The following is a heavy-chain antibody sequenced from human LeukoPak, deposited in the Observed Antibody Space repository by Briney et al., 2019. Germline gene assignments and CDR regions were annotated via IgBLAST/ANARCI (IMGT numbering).Heavy chain of an antibody. D-gene: IGHD3-10*01. J-gene: IGHJ5*02. CDR1: GYTFTSYG. Sequence: ASVKVSCKGSGYTFTSYGISWVRQPPGQGLEWMGGISGYNGKTKYVQNLQGRVTMTTDTSTSTGYMDLSSLRSDDTAVYYCARDAGEVLFWFGEFFPWGEGTLVTVSS. CDR3: ARDAGEVLFWFGEFFP. V-gene: IGHV1-18*01. CDR2: ISGYNGKT.